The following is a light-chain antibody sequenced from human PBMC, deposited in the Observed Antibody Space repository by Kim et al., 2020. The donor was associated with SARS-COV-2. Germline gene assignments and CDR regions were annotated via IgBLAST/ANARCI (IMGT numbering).Light chain of an antibody. Sequence: SVSPGQTASITCAGDRLGNKYVCWYQQKPGPSPVVVIYQDTQRPSGIPERFSGSSSGNTATLTISGTQAMNEADYYCQAWDSTTTVFGGGTQLTVL. V-gene: IGLV3-1*01. CDR1: RLGNKY. CDR2: QDT. CDR3: QAWDSTTTV. J-gene: IGLJ2*01.